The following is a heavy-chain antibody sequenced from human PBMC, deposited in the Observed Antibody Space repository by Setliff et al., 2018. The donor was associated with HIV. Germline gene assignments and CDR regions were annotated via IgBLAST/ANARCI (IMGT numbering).Heavy chain of an antibody. V-gene: IGHV3-30*02. CDR3: AKNLYRSPWSPLDY. CDR1: GFTFSSYG. D-gene: IGHD6-19*01. J-gene: IGHJ4*02. Sequence: RLSCATSGFTFSSYGMHWVRQAPGKGLEWVAFIRYDDTYKFYADSLKGRFTISRDNSKNTLFLQVNSLRVEDTAVYYCAKNLYRSPWSPLDYWGQGTQVTVSS. CDR2: IRYDDTYK.